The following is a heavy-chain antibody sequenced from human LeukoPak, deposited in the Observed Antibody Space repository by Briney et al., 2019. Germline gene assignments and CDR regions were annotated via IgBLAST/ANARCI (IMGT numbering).Heavy chain of an antibody. CDR2: IYPGDSDT. V-gene: IGHV5-51*01. CDR3: ATGSYSDYFDY. CDR1: GYRFSTYW. D-gene: IGHD3-10*01. Sequence: GESLKISCKGSGYRFSTYWIAWVRQMPGKGLEWMGIIYPGDSDTRYSPSFQGQVTISADKSVNTAYLQWSSLKASDTAMYYCATGSYSDYFDYWGQGTLVTVSS. J-gene: IGHJ4*02.